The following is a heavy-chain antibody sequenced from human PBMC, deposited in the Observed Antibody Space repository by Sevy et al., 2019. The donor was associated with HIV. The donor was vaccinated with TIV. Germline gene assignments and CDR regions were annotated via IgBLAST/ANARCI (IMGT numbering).Heavy chain of an antibody. J-gene: IGHJ5*02. CDR1: GFTFSSYS. V-gene: IGHV3-48*01. CDR2: ISSSSSTI. CDR3: ARQAPRLWFDP. D-gene: IGHD2-21*01. Sequence: GGSLRLSCAASGFTFSSYSMNWVRQAPGKGLEWVSYISSSSSTIYYADSVKGRFTISRDNAKNSLYLQMNSQRAEDTAVYYCARQAPRLWFDPWGQGTLVTVSS.